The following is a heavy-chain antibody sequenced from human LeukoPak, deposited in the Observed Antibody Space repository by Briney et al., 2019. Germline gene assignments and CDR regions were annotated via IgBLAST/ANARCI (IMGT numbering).Heavy chain of an antibody. CDR1: GFTFSSYG. CDR2: ISYDGSNK. V-gene: IGHV3-30*18. J-gene: IGHJ6*02. CDR3: AKEPRQWLAYYYYGMDV. Sequence: GGSLRLSCAASGFTFSSYGMHWVRQAPGKGLEWVAVISYDGSNKYYADSAKGRFTISRDNSKNTLYLQMNSLRAEDTAVYYCAKEPRQWLAYYYYGMDVWGQGTTVTVSS. D-gene: IGHD6-19*01.